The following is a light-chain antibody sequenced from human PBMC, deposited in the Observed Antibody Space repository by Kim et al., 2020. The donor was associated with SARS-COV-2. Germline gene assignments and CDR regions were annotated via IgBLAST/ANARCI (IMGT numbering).Light chain of an antibody. V-gene: IGLV7-46*01. CDR3: LLSYSGAHVV. Sequence: QAVVTQEPSLTVSPGGTVTLTCGSSTGAVTSGHYPYWFQQKPGQAPRTLIYDTSNKHSWAPARFSGSLLGGKVALTLSGAQPEDEAEYYCLLSYSGAHVVFGGGTQLTVL. CDR2: DTS. CDR1: TGAVTSGHY. J-gene: IGLJ2*01.